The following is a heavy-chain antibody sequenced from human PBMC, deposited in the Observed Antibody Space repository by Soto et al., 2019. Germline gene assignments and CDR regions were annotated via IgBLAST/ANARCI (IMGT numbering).Heavy chain of an antibody. CDR2: FYHSGST. V-gene: IGHV4-61*08. CDR3: VTEAVPAIGTTSFV. D-gene: IGHD3-10*01. CDR1: GVSARSSGYY. Sequence: VQLQESGPGLVRPSETLPLTCTVSGVSARSSGYYWSWLRQPPGKGLEWIGYFYHSGSTTYNPSLKSRVTESVDMTKNQFALRLTSVTAADTAGYYCVTEAVPAIGTTSFVWGQGTLVTVSS. J-gene: IGHJ4*02.